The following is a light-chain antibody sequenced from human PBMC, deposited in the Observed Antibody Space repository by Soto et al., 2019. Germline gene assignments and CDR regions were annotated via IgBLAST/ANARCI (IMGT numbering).Light chain of an antibody. CDR1: SSDF. Sequence: QSVLTQPASVSGSPGQSIAISCTGTSSDFVSWYQQHPGKAPKLIIYDVSNRPSGVSNRFSGSKSGNTASLTISGLQAEDEADYYCSSYTRSNTIFGRGTKLTVL. CDR2: DVS. J-gene: IGLJ2*01. V-gene: IGLV2-14*01. CDR3: SSYTRSNTI.